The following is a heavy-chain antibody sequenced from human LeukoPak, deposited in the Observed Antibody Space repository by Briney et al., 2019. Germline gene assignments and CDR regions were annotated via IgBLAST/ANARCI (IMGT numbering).Heavy chain of an antibody. CDR3: ARPNYGDYIFGFDY. CDR2: IYYSGNT. CDR1: GGSVSRSSYY. V-gene: IGHV4-39*01. D-gene: IGHD4-17*01. Sequence: PSETLSFTCTVSGGSVSRSSYYWGWIRQPPGKGLEWIGSIYYSGNTYYNPSLKSRVSISVDTSKNQFSLKMSSVTAADTAIYYCARPNYGDYIFGFDYWGQGTLVTVSS. J-gene: IGHJ4*02.